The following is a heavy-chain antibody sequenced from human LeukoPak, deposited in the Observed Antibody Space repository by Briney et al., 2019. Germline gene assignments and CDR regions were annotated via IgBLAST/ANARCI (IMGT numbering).Heavy chain of an antibody. CDR2: ISNDGRYI. CDR1: GFTFSTYR. Sequence: GGSLRLSCAASGFTFSTYRINWVRQAPGKGLEWVSSISNDGRYIYYADSVKGRFTISRDNAKNSLYLQLHSLRAEDTAVYYCARVWATVTTRGYYFDYWGPGTLVTVSS. J-gene: IGHJ4*02. V-gene: IGHV3-21*01. CDR3: ARVWATVTTRGYYFDY. D-gene: IGHD4-17*01.